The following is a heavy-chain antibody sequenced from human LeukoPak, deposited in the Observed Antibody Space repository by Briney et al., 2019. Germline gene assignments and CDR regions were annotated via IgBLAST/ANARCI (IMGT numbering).Heavy chain of an antibody. CDR3: ARDSSGYYRTLDY. CDR2: INPSGGST. J-gene: IGHJ4*02. CDR1: GYTFTSYY. Sequence: ASVKVSXKASGYTFTSYYMHWVRQAPGQGLEWMGIINPSGGSTSYAQKFQGRVTMTRDTSTSTVYMELSSLRSEDTAVYHCARDSSGYYRTLDYWGQGTLVTVSS. V-gene: IGHV1-46*01. D-gene: IGHD3-22*01.